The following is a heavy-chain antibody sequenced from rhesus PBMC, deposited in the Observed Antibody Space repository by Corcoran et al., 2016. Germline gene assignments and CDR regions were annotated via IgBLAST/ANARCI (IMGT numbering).Heavy chain of an antibody. D-gene: IGHD1-14*01. Sequence: EVQLVESGGGLVQPGGSLRLSCAASGFTFSSYGMHWVRQATGKGLEWVTVISYDGSKKFYAESVKDRFTISRDNSKNMLYLQMNNRKLEDTAVYYCARALHIAGTGGLDSWGQGVVVTVSS. V-gene: IGHV3-54*02. CDR3: ARALHIAGTGGLDS. CDR2: ISYDGSKK. CDR1: GFTFSSYG. J-gene: IGHJ6*01.